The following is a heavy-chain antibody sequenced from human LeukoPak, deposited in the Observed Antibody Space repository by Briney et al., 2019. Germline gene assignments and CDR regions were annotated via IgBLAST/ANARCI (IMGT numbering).Heavy chain of an antibody. J-gene: IGHJ4*02. CDR3: ARDTMLRGVTSDY. CDR2: ISAYNGNT. CDR1: GYTFTNYD. V-gene: IGHV1-18*01. D-gene: IGHD3-10*01. Sequence: GASVKASCKASGYTFTNYDISWVRQAPGQGLEWMGWISAYNGNTNYAQKFQGRVTMTTDTSTSTAYMELRSLRSDDTAVYYCARDTMLRGVTSDYWGQGTLVTVSP.